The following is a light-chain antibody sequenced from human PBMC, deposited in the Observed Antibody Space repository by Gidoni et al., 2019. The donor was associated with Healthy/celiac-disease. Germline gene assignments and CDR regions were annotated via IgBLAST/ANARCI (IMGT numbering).Light chain of an antibody. J-gene: IGKJ3*01. CDR2: DAS. CDR3: QQRSNWPPRVT. Sequence: EIVLTQSPATLSLSPGERATLSCRASQSVSSYLAWYQQKPGQAPRLLIYDASNRATGIPPRFSGSGSGTDFTLTISSLEPEDFAVYYCQQRSNWPPRVTFGPGTKVDIK. CDR1: QSVSSY. V-gene: IGKV3-11*01.